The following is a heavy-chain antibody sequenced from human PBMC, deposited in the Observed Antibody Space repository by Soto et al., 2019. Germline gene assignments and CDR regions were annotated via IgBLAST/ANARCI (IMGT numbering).Heavy chain of an antibody. J-gene: IGHJ4*02. Sequence: SETLSLTCTVSGGSTNLYYWSWIRQPPGKGLEWIGYIYSSGSTDYNPSLKSRVTISIDTSKNQFSLKLNSVTAADTAVYYCASSRGGQLAPCDCWGQGTLVTVSS. D-gene: IGHD3-16*01. CDR2: IYSSGST. CDR1: GGSTNLYY. V-gene: IGHV4-59*01. CDR3: ASSRGGQLAPCDC.